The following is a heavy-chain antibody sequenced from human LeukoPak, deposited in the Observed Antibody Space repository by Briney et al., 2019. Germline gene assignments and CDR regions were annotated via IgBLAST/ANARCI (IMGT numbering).Heavy chain of an antibody. CDR1: GGTFSSYA. CDR3: ARGPLPRRYFDL. J-gene: IGHJ2*01. Sequence: ASVKVSCKASGGTFSSYAISWVRQAPGQRLEWMGWINAGNGNTKYSQKFQGRVTITRDTSASTAYMELSSLRSEDTAVYYCARGPLPRRYFDLWGRGTLVTVSS. CDR2: INAGNGNT. V-gene: IGHV1-3*01.